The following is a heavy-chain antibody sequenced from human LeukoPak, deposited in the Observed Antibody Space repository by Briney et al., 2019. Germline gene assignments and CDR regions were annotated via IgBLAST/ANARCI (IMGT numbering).Heavy chain of an antibody. J-gene: IGHJ3*02. Sequence: GGSLRLSCAGSGFTFSRQSMNWVRQVPGKGLERISYISSGSSTIHYADSVKGRFTISRDNTKNSLYLHMTSLRAEDTAVYYCVIWAYSSGPGHPRDFSDIWGQGTTVIVSS. CDR1: GFTFSRQS. V-gene: IGHV3-48*04. CDR3: VIWAYSSGPGHPRDFSDI. CDR2: ISSGSSTI. D-gene: IGHD6-19*01.